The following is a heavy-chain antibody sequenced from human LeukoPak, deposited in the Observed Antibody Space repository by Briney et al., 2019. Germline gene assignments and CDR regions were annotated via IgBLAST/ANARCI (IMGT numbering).Heavy chain of an antibody. CDR3: ARDPNWFDY. J-gene: IGHJ4*02. D-gene: IGHD7-27*01. Sequence: GGSLRLSCAASGFTFSSYSMNWVRQAPGKGLEWVSYISSSSSTIYYADSVKGRFTISRDNAKNSLYLQMNSLRAEDTAVYYCARDPNWFDYWGQGTLVTVSS. CDR2: ISSSSSTI. CDR1: GFTFSSYS. V-gene: IGHV3-48*04.